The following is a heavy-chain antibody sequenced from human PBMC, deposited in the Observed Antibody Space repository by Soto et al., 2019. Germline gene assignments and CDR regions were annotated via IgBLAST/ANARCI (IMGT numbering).Heavy chain of an antibody. CDR2: IKPDGSET. CDR1: GLTFSGHW. Sequence: PGGSLRLSCAASGLTFSGHWMTWVRQTPGEGLQWVAAIKPDGSETLYVDSVKGRFTISRDNARNSLFLQMDSLRAEDTAVYYCTSRPSGMTYHAVFDFWGQGTLVTVSS. D-gene: IGHD2-21*02. J-gene: IGHJ4*02. CDR3: TSRPSGMTYHAVFDF. V-gene: IGHV3-7*03.